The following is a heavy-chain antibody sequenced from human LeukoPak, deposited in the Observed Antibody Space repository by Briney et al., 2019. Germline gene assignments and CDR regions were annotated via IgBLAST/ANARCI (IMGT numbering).Heavy chain of an antibody. CDR2: INWNGGST. CDR1: GFTFDDYG. D-gene: IGHD3-10*01. CDR3: ARVLGSGSYRLRGPYFDY. J-gene: IGHJ4*02. V-gene: IGHV3-20*04. Sequence: PGGSLRLSCAASGFTFDDYGMSWVRQAPGKGLGWVSGINWNGGSTGYADSVKGRFTISRDNAKNSLYLQMNSLRAEDTALYYCARVLGSGSYRLRGPYFDYWGQGTLVTVSS.